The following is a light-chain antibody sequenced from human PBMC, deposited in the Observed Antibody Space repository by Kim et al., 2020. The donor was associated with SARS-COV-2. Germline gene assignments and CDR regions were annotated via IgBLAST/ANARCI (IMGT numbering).Light chain of an antibody. CDR3: QQTYSSPRT. CDR1: QTISSY. V-gene: IGKV1-39*01. J-gene: IGKJ1*01. Sequence: SVGDRITITCRASQTISSYLNWYQQRPGKAPNLLIYGASRLQSGVPSRFSGSGSGTDFTLTIDSLQPEDFATYYCQQTYSSPRTFGQGTKVDIK. CDR2: GAS.